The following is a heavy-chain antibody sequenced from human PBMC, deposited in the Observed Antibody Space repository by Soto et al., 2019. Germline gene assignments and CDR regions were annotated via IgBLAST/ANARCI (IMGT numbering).Heavy chain of an antibody. CDR1: GFTFDSYA. V-gene: IGHV3-23*01. CDR3: AKGVSTLLRFLEWWYYFDY. J-gene: IGHJ4*02. CDR2: ISGGGTTT. Sequence: GGSLRLSCVASGFTFDSYAMNWIRQAPGKGLEWVSVISGGGTTTYYADSVKGRFTVSRDNSKNTMYLQMNSLSAEDTGVYYCAKGVSTLLRFLEWWYYFDYWGQGTLDTVS. D-gene: IGHD3-3*01.